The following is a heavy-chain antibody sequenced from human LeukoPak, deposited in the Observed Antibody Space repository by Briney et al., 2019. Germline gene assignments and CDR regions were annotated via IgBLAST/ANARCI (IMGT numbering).Heavy chain of an antibody. CDR2: ININTGGT. J-gene: IGHJ5*02. V-gene: IGHV1-2*02. D-gene: IGHD6-19*01. Sequence: ASVKVSCKASGYSFTDYHMHWVRQAPGQGLEWMGWININTGGTNYAQKFQGRVTLTTDTSITTAYMEMSSLRSDDTAVYYCARDRPGYSSWFDPWGQGTLVTVPS. CDR1: GYSFTDYH. CDR3: ARDRPGYSSWFDP.